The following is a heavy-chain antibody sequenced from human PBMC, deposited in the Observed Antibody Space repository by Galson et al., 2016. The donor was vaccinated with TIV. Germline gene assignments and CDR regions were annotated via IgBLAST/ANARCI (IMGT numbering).Heavy chain of an antibody. CDR3: ARASSDYFYNYGMDV. Sequence: PALVKPTQTLTLTCTFSGFSLSTSGVGVGWIRQPPGKALEWLARIDGDDDTYYNNFLATRLFITKDTSRNQVVLTLANLDPADTATYYCARASSDYFYNYGMDVWGQGTTVTVS. J-gene: IGHJ6*02. V-gene: IGHV2-70*11. CDR2: IDGDDDT. CDR1: GFSLSTSGVG. D-gene: IGHD6-19*01.